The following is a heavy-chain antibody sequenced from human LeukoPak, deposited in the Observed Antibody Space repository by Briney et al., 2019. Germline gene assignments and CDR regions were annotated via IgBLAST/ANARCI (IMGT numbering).Heavy chain of an antibody. CDR1: GFTFSSYA. V-gene: IGHV3-30-3*01. D-gene: IGHD3-10*01. Sequence: QPGGSLRLSCVASGFTFSSYAMHWVRQAPGKGLEWVAVTSYDGNNKYYADSVKGRFTISRDNSKNTLYLQMDSLRAEDTAVYYCARDSPRITSGNFLYYFDYWGQGTLVTVSS. CDR2: TSYDGNNK. CDR3: ARDSPRITSGNFLYYFDY. J-gene: IGHJ4*02.